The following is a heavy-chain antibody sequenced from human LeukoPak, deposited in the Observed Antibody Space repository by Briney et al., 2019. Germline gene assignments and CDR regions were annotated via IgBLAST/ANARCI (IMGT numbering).Heavy chain of an antibody. V-gene: IGHV4-59*01. D-gene: IGHD3-10*01. CDR2: VYHSGST. CDR3: ATDRQEGGSGSYWFDP. CDR1: RGSITTYY. J-gene: IGHJ5*02. Sequence: PSETLSLTCTVSRGSITTYYWSWIRQPAGKGLEWIGNVYHSGSTTYNHSLKSRVSMSVDMSKNQFPLNLRSVTAADTATYYCATDRQEGGSGSYWFDPWGQGTQVTVSS.